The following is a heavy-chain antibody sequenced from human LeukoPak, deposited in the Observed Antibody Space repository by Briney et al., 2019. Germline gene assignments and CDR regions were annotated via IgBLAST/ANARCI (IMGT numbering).Heavy chain of an antibody. Sequence: GGSLRLSCAASGFTFSSYAMSWVRQAPGKGLEWVSAISVSGGSTYYADSVKGRFTISRDNSKHTLYLQMNSLRAEDTAVYYCAALVVVAARDYWGQGTLVTVSS. CDR2: ISVSGGST. J-gene: IGHJ4*02. CDR1: GFTFSSYA. V-gene: IGHV3-23*01. D-gene: IGHD2-15*01. CDR3: AALVVVAARDY.